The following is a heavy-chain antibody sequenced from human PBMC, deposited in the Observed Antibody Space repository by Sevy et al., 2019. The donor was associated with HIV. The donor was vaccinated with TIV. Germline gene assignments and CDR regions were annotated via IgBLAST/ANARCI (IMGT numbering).Heavy chain of an antibody. J-gene: IGHJ5*02. CDR2: TYYTSRWSN. V-gene: IGHV6-1*01. Sequence: SQTLSLTCGISGDSVYSNGAAWNWIRQSPSRGLEWLGRTYYTSRWSNDYAASVKSRITINPDTSKNLFSLQLNSVTPEDTAIYYCARDYIGGSRGGQGFDPWGQGTLVTVSS. CDR3: ARDYIGGSRGGQGFDP. CDR1: GDSVYSNGAA. D-gene: IGHD1-26*01.